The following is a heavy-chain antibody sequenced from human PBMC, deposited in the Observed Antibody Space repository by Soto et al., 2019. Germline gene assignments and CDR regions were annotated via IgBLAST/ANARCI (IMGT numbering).Heavy chain of an antibody. CDR2: IYYSGST. J-gene: IGHJ4*02. D-gene: IGHD3-10*01. CDR1: GGPIRGYY. CDR3: PRANAGPHSHYPFVDS. Sequence: SETLSLTCTVSGGPIRGYYWSWIRQPPGKGLEWMGCIYYSGSTNYNPSLKGRVTISVDTSENQFSLKLTSVTAADTAVYYCPRANAGPHSHYPFVDSWGPGALLTVSS. V-gene: IGHV4-59*01.